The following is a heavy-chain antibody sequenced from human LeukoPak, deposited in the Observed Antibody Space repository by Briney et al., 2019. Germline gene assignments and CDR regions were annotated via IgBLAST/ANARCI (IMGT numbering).Heavy chain of an antibody. Sequence: WASVKVSCKVSGYTLTELSMHWVRQAPGKGLEWKGGFDPEDGETIYAQKFQGRVTMTEDTSTDTAYMELSSLRSEDTAVYYCAANYGSGSHNWFDPWGQGTLVTVSS. J-gene: IGHJ5*02. CDR3: AANYGSGSHNWFDP. CDR2: FDPEDGET. V-gene: IGHV1-24*01. CDR1: GYTLTELS. D-gene: IGHD3-10*01.